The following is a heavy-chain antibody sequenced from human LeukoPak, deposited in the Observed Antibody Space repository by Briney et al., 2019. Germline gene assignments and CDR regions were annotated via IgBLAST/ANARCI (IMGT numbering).Heavy chain of an antibody. Sequence: SETLSLTCAVYGGSFSGYYWSWIRQPPGKGLEWIGEINHSGSTNYNPSLKSRVTISVDTSKNQFSLKLSSVTAADTAVYYCARHYYDSSGYYHYYYYMDVWGKGTTVTISS. V-gene: IGHV4-34*01. CDR3: ARHYYDSSGYYHYYYYMDV. CDR1: GGSFSGYY. CDR2: INHSGST. J-gene: IGHJ6*03. D-gene: IGHD3-22*01.